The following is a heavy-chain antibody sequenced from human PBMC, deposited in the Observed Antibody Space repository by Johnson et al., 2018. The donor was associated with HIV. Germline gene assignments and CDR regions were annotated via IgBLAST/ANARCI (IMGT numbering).Heavy chain of an antibody. Sequence: VQLVESGGGLVQPGRSLRLSCAASGFTFDDYAMHWVRQAPGKGLEWVSGISWNSGSIGYADSVKGRFTISRYNAKNSLCLQMNSLRAEDTALYYCAKDAAYSGSYGLGMMYAFDIWGQGTMVTVSS. V-gene: IGHV3-9*01. CDR1: GFTFDDYA. J-gene: IGHJ3*02. D-gene: IGHD1-26*01. CDR3: AKDAAYSGSYGLGMMYAFDI. CDR2: ISWNSGSI.